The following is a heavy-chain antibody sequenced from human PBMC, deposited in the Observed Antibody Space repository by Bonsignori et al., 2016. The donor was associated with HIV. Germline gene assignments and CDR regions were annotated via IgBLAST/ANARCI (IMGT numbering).Heavy chain of an antibody. CDR3: ARDNTGTTFDY. CDR2: IKEDGSEK. Sequence: EAQLVESGGGLVQPGGSLRLSCEASGFTFSTYWMSWVRQAPGKGLEWVAQIKEDGSEKYHVASVAGRFTISRDNAKNALYLQMNSLRVEDTAVYYCARDNTGTTFDYWGQGTLVTSPQ. CDR1: GFTFSTYW. V-gene: IGHV3-7*01. J-gene: IGHJ4*02. D-gene: IGHD1-7*01.